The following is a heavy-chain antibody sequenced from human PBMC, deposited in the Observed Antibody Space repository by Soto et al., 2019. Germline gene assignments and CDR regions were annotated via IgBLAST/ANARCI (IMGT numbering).Heavy chain of an antibody. CDR2: ISAYNGNT. D-gene: IGHD7-27*01. Sequence: QGQLVQSGAEVKKPGASVKVSCKASGYTFTDFGISWVRQAPGQGLEWMGWISAYNGNTNYAQKVQGRVTMTTDTSTRTAHMELRNLTSDDTAVYYCARDSGNLGNWAYFFDYWGQGTLVTVSS. J-gene: IGHJ4*02. CDR3: ARDSGNLGNWAYFFDY. V-gene: IGHV1-18*04. CDR1: GYTFTDFG.